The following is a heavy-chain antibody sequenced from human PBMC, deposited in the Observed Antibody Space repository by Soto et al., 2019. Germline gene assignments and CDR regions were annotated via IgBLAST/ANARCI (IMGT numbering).Heavy chain of an antibody. Sequence: EVQLLESGGGLVQPGGSLRLSCAASGFTFSSYAMRWVRQAPVKGLEWVSGISGIGGSTYSADSGKGRFTISRDNSKNPRYLQMSSLRAEDTAVYYGARRNTGSHYDYWGQGPLVNVSP. CDR3: ARRNTGSHYDY. J-gene: IGHJ4*02. CDR1: GFTFSSYA. CDR2: ISGIGGST. V-gene: IGHV3-23*01. D-gene: IGHD1-26*01.